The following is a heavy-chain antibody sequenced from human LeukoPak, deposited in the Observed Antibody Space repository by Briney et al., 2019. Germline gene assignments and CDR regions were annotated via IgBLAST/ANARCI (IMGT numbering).Heavy chain of an antibody. V-gene: IGHV3-74*01. CDR2: INSDDSST. CDR3: ARLYSYAYDY. D-gene: IGHD3-16*01. CDR1: GFAFSNYW. Sequence: GGSLRLSCAASGFAFSNYWMHWVRQAPGKGLVWVSRINSDDSSTRYADSVKGRFTISRDNAKNTVYLQMNSLRAEDTAMYYCARLYSYAYDYWGQGTLVTVSS. J-gene: IGHJ4*02.